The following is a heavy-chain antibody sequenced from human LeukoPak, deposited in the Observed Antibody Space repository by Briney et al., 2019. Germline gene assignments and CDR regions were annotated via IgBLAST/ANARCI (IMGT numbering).Heavy chain of an antibody. CDR3: ATGPSVCSSTTCYNYMDV. Sequence: ASVKVSCKASGYTFTSYDMNWVRQAPGQGLEWMGWMNPKRGDTGYPQKFQGRVTITRNTSITTPYMELSSLRSEDTAVYYCATGPSVCSSTTCYNYMDVWGKGTTVTVSS. V-gene: IGHV1-8*01. CDR2: MNPKRGDT. CDR1: GYTFTSYD. D-gene: IGHD2-2*02. J-gene: IGHJ6*03.